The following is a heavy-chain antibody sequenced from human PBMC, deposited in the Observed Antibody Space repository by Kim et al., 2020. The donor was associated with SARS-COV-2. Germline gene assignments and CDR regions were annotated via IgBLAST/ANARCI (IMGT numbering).Heavy chain of an antibody. Sequence: GGSLRLSCAASGFTFSSYSMNWVRQAPGKGLEWVSSISSSSSYIYYADSVKGRFTISRDNAKNSLYLQMNSLRAEDTAVYYCARVEWGRERWLQSSNYWGQGTLVTVSS. D-gene: IGHD5-12*01. CDR1: GFTFSSYS. CDR2: ISSSSSYI. V-gene: IGHV3-21*01. J-gene: IGHJ4*02. CDR3: ARVEWGRERWLQSSNY.